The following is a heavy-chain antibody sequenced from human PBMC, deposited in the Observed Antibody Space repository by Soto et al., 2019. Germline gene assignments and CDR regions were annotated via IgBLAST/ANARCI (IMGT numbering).Heavy chain of an antibody. V-gene: IGHV5-51*01. Sequence: GEALKISCKGSGYTFTNYWIGWVRQMPGKGLEWMGIIYPGDSDTKYNPSFQGQVTISADKSITTTYLRWTSHKASDTAIYYCAASIFYYGMDVWGQGTTVTVSS. CDR2: IYPGDSDT. J-gene: IGHJ6*02. CDR1: GYTFTNYW. CDR3: AASIFYYGMDV.